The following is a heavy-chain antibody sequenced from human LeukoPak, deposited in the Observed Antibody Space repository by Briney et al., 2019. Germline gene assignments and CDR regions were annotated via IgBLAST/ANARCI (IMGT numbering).Heavy chain of an antibody. CDR1: GFTFSSYA. Sequence: GGSLRLSCAVSGFTFSSYAMTWVRRAPGKGLEWVSGIVGSGADTYYADSVKGRFTISRDNSKNTLYLQMNSLRAEDTAVYYCASSDYYDSSGLDYWGQGTLVTVSS. CDR2: IVGSGADT. D-gene: IGHD3-22*01. V-gene: IGHV3-23*01. CDR3: ASSDYYDSSGLDY. J-gene: IGHJ4*02.